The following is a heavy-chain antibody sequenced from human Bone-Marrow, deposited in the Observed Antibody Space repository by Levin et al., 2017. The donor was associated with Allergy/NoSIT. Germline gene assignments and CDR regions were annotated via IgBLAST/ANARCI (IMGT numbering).Heavy chain of an antibody. CDR1: GFTFGDYG. Sequence: GGSLRLSCAASGFTFGDYGFSWVRQAPGRGLEWVAFIRNIDYGGTTEYAASVKGRFTISRDDSKSIAYLQMNSLRTEDTAVYYCSRWITVIDYYYYYYLDVWGEGTTVTVSS. CDR3: SRWITVIDYYYYYYLDV. CDR2: IRNIDYGGTT. D-gene: IGHD3-16*01. V-gene: IGHV3-49*04. J-gene: IGHJ6*03.